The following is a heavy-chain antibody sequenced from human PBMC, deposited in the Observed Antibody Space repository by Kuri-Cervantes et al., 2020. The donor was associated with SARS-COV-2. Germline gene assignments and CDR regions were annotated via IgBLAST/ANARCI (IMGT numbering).Heavy chain of an antibody. Sequence: SETLSLTCAVSGYSISSGYYWGWIRQPPGKGLEWIGSIYYSGSTYYNPSLKSRVTISVDTSKNQFSLKLSSVTAADTAVYYCARTPRIAAAGRGAFDIWGQGTMVTVSS. CDR3: ARTPRIAAAGRGAFDI. V-gene: IGHV4-38-2*01. J-gene: IGHJ3*02. CDR1: GYSISSGYY. D-gene: IGHD6-13*01. CDR2: IYYSGST.